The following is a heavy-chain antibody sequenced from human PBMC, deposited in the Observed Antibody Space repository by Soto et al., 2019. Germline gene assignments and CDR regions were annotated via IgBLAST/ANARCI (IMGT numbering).Heavy chain of an antibody. CDR3: ARFRREAAVGPPLVHSYYYMDV. CDR1: GGSISSSSYY. V-gene: IGHV4-39*01. CDR2: IYYSGST. Sequence: PSETLSLTCTVSGGSISSSSYYWGWIRQPPGKGLEGIGSIYYSGSTYYNPSLKSRVTISVDTSKNQFSLKLSSVTAADTAVYYCARFRREAAVGPPLVHSYYYMDVWGKGTTVTVSS. J-gene: IGHJ6*03. D-gene: IGHD6-13*01.